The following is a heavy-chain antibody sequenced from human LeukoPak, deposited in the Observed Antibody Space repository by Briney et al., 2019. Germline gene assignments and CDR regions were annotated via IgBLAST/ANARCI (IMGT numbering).Heavy chain of an antibody. CDR3: AKTPRQEWEPTDAFDI. CDR1: GFTFSSYS. D-gene: IGHD1-26*01. Sequence: PGGSLRLSCAASGFTFSSYSMNWVRQAPGKGLEWVSSISSSSSYIYYADSVKGRFTISRDNSKNTLYLQMNSLRAEDTAVYYCAKTPRQEWEPTDAFDIWGQGTMVTVSS. V-gene: IGHV3-21*04. J-gene: IGHJ3*02. CDR2: ISSSSSYI.